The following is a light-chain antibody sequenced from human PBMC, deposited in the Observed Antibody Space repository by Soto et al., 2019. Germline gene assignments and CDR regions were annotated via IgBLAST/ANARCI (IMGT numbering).Light chain of an antibody. J-gene: IGKJ2*01. V-gene: IGKV3-20*01. CDR2: GVC. Sequence: EIVLTQSPGTLSLCPGERATLSCRASQSVSSSYLAWYQQKPGQAPRLLMYGVCRRATGIPDRLSGRRCGAGFNLAISRLEAEDSDVYYCRLYCSANPYTCGQAIKGEIK. CDR3: RLYCSANPYT. CDR1: QSVSSSY.